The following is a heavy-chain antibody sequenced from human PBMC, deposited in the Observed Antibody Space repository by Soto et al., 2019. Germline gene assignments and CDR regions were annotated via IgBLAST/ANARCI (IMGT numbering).Heavy chain of an antibody. J-gene: IGHJ6*02. CDR1: GFTFRSYG. V-gene: IGHV3-33*01. D-gene: IGHD2-2*01. CDR3: ALDRLVPSGYGMDV. CDR2: IWFDGSKK. Sequence: QMQLVESGGGVVQPGRSLRLSCAASGFTFRSYGIHWVRQAPGKGLEWVALIWFDGSKKYYVDSVKGRFAVSRDNSKNTQYLQMNSLRVEDTAVSYCALDRLVPSGYGMDVWCQGTTVTVSS.